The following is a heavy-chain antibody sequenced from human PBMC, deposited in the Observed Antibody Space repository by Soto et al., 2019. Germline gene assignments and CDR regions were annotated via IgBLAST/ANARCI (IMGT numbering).Heavy chain of an antibody. CDR1: GTTFSDYG. J-gene: IGHJ4*02. D-gene: IGHD2-8*02. CDR3: VLGYCAGGHWCYLVS. CDR2: ISNDGGSK. V-gene: IGHV3-30*03. Sequence: QVQLLESGGGVVQSGRSLRLSWAVSGTTFSDYGMHWVRQAPGKGLEWVAVISNDGGSKSYAHSVKGRFIVSRDNSKTTLGLQMNSLRLEYTALFYCVLGYCAGGHWCYLVSWGQGTLVTVSP.